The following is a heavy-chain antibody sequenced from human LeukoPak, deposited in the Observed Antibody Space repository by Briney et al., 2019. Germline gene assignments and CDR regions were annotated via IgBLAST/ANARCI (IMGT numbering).Heavy chain of an antibody. CDR3: AKGAQELSLIDY. J-gene: IGHJ4*02. D-gene: IGHD3-16*02. CDR1: GFTFSSYG. V-gene: IGHV3-30*18. CDR2: ISYDGSNK. Sequence: PGGSLRLSCAASGFTFSSYGMHWVRQAPGKGLEWVAVISYDGSNKYYADSVKGRFTISRDNSKNTLYLQTNSLRAEDTAVYYCAKGAQELSLIDYWGQGTLVTVSS.